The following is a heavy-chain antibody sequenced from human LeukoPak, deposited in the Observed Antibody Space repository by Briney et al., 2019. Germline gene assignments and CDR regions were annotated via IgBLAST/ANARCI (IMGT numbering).Heavy chain of an antibody. J-gene: IGHJ4*02. D-gene: IGHD3-10*01. CDR1: GGTFSSYA. Sequence: SVKVSCKASGGTFSSYAISWVRQAPGQGLEWMGGIIPIFGTANYAQKFQGRVTITADKSTSTAYMELSSLRSEDTAVYYCARTEYYGSGSSLDYWGQGTLVTVSS. CDR3: ARTEYYGSGSSLDY. V-gene: IGHV1-69*06. CDR2: IIPIFGTA.